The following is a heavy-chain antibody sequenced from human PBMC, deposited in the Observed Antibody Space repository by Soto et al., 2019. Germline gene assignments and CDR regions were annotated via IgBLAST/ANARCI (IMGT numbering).Heavy chain of an antibody. J-gene: IGHJ3*02. V-gene: IGHV1-18*04. Sequence: ASVKVSCKASGYTFTSYGISWVRQAPGQGLEWMGWISAYNGNTNYAQKLQGRVTMTTDTSTSTAYMELRSLRSDDTAVYYCARDVVGDYDFWSGYQHHAFDIWGQGTMVT. CDR3: ARDVVGDYDFWSGYQHHAFDI. CDR2: ISAYNGNT. CDR1: GYTFTSYG. D-gene: IGHD3-3*01.